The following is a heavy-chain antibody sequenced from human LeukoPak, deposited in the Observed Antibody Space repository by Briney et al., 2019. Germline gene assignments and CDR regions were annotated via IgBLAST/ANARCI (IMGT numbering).Heavy chain of an antibody. J-gene: IGHJ4*02. Sequence: GGSLRLSCAASGLTFSSYAMSWVRQAPGKGLEWVSAISGSGGSTYYADSVKGRFTISRDNAKNSLYLQMNSLRAEDTAVYYCARELDGFAVLDYWGQGTLVTVSS. CDR3: ARELDGFAVLDY. CDR2: ISGSGGST. CDR1: GLTFSSYA. D-gene: IGHD5-24*01. V-gene: IGHV3-23*01.